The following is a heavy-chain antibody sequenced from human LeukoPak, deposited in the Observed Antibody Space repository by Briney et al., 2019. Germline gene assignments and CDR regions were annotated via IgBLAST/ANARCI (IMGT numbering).Heavy chain of an antibody. CDR3: ARLSSTVWFGELFAHLLSLDF. J-gene: IGHJ4*02. D-gene: IGHD3-10*01. CDR2: ISAYNGNT. CDR1: GYTFTSYG. Sequence: ASVKVSCKASGYTFTSYGISWVRQAPGQGLEWMGWISAYNGNTNYAQKLQGRVIMTTDTSTSTAYMELRSLRSDDTAVYYCARLSSTVWFGELFAHLLSLDFWGQGTLVTVSS. V-gene: IGHV1-18*01.